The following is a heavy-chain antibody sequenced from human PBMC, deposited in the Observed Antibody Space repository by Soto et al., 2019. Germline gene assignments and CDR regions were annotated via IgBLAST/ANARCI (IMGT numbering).Heavy chain of an antibody. V-gene: IGHV6-1*01. CDR1: GDSVSSNSAA. CDR2: TYYRSKWYN. J-gene: IGHJ6*02. Sequence: PSQTLSLTCAISGDSVSSNSAAWNWIRRSPSRGLDWLGRTYYRSKWYNDYAVSVKSRITINPDTSKNQFSLQLNSVTPEDTAVYYCAREYSSSWYSYYYYGMDVWGQGTTVTVSS. CDR3: AREYSSSWYSYYYYGMDV. D-gene: IGHD6-13*01.